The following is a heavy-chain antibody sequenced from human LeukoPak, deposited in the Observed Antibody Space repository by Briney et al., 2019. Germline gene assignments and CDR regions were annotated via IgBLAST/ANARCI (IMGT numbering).Heavy chain of an antibody. J-gene: IGHJ4*02. V-gene: IGHV1-18*01. CDR3: ARVEEVRGGITSFDY. Sequence: ASVKVSCKASGYTFTSYGISWVRQAPGQGLEWMGSISAYNGNTNYAQKLQGRVTMTTDTSTSTAYMELRSLRSDDTAVYYCARVEEVRGGITSFDYWGQGTLVTVSS. CDR1: GYTFTSYG. D-gene: IGHD3-10*01. CDR2: ISAYNGNT.